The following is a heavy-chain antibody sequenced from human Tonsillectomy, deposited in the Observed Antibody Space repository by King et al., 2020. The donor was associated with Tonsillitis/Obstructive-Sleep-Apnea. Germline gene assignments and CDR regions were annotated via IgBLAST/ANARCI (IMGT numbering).Heavy chain of an antibody. Sequence: VQLVESGGGVVQPGRSLRLSCATSGFTFSSYDMHWVRQAPGKGLEWVAVIWYDGSNKYYTDSVKSRFTISRDNSENTLYLQMNSLRAEDTAVYYCARHRKEAGGFDPWGQGTLVTVSS. CDR1: GFTFSSYD. CDR2: IWYDGSNK. J-gene: IGHJ5*02. V-gene: IGHV3-33*01. CDR3: ARHRKEAGGFDP. D-gene: IGHD6-19*01.